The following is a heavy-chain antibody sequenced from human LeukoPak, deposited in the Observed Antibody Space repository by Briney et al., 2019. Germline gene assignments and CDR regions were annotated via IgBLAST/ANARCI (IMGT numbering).Heavy chain of an antibody. CDR1: GFTFSSDA. CDR2: ISGSGGST. Sequence: SGGSLRLSCTASGFTFSSDAMSWVRQAPGKGLEWVSAISGSGGSTYYADSVNGRFTISRDNSKNTLYLQMNSLRAEDTAVYYCAKGRPLLDYWGQGTLVTVSS. CDR3: AKGRPLLDY. V-gene: IGHV3-23*01. J-gene: IGHJ4*02.